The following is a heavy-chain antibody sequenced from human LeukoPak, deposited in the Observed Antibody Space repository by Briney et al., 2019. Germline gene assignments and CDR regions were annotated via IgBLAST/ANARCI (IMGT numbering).Heavy chain of an antibody. CDR2: IYPGDSDT. CDR1: GYSFTSYW. CDR3: VRMLQYCSSTSSSHFDY. V-gene: IGHV5-51*01. J-gene: IGHJ4*02. D-gene: IGHD2-2*01. Sequence: GESLKISCKGSGYSFTSYWIGWVRQMPGKGLEWMGIIYPGDSDTRYSPSFQGQVTISADKSISTAYLQWSSLKASATAMYYCVRMLQYCSSTSSSHFDYWGQETLVTVS.